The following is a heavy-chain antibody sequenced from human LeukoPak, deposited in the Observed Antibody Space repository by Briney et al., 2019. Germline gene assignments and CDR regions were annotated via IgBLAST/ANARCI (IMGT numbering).Heavy chain of an antibody. CDR2: IYYSGST. D-gene: IGHD2-2*01. V-gene: IGHV4-39*07. CDR3: ARSPISYALDY. CDR1: GGSIPISTYY. J-gene: IGHJ4*02. Sequence: PSETLSLTCTVSGGSIPISTYYWGWVRQPPGKGLEWIGSIYYSGSTYYNPSLKSRVTISVDTSKNQFSLKLTSVTAADTAVYYCARSPISYALDYWGQGTLVTVSS.